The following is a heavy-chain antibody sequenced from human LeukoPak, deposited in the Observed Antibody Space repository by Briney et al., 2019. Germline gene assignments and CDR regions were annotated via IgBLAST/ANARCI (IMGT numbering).Heavy chain of an antibody. CDR1: GDSVSSNSAA. CDR3: ARDLSSSWAWYYYGVDV. D-gene: IGHD6-13*01. J-gene: IGHJ6*02. CDR2: TYYRSKWYN. Sequence: SQTLSLTCAISGDSVSSNSAAWNWIRQSPSRGLEWLGRTYYRSKWYNDYTVSVKSRITINPDTSKNQFSLQLNSVTPEDTAVYYCARDLSSSWAWYYYGVDVWGQGTTVTVSS. V-gene: IGHV6-1*01.